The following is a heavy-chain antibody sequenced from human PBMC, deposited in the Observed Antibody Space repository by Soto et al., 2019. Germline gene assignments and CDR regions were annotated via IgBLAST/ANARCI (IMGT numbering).Heavy chain of an antibody. Sequence: GGSLRLSCAASGFAFSGYWMSWVRQSPGRGLEWVANIKPDGREKYYVDSVKGRFTISRDNAKNSLYLQMNSLRAEDTAVYYCARPVWFGEYHWFDHWGQGTLVTVSS. J-gene: IGHJ5*02. CDR2: IKPDGREK. CDR3: ARPVWFGEYHWFDH. V-gene: IGHV3-7*04. CDR1: GFAFSGYW. D-gene: IGHD3-10*01.